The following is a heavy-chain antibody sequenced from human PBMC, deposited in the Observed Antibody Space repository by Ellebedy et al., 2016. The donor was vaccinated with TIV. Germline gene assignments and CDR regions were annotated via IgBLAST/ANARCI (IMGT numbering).Heavy chain of an antibody. Sequence: SETLSLXXAVYGGTFSGYYWSWIRQPPGKGLEWIGEINQSGSTNYDPSLKSRLTISVDTSKNQFSLKLSSVTAADTALYYCAIGTTREFKDMDVWGQGTTVTVSS. CDR3: AIGTTREFKDMDV. J-gene: IGHJ6*01. CDR1: GGTFSGYY. CDR2: INQSGST. V-gene: IGHV4-34*08. D-gene: IGHD1-7*01.